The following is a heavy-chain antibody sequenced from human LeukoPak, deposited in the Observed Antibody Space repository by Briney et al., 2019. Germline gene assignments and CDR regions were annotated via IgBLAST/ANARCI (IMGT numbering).Heavy chain of an antibody. CDR1: GGSISSYY. J-gene: IGHJ1*01. D-gene: IGHD3-10*01. V-gene: IGHV4-59*08. CDR3: ARQTGSGLFTLP. Sequence: SETLSLTCTVSGGSISSYYWSWIRQPPGKGLEWIGYIYYSGSTNYNPSLKSRVTISVDTSKNQFSLKFTSVTAADTAVYYCARQTGSGLFTLPGGQGTLVTVAS. CDR2: IYYSGST.